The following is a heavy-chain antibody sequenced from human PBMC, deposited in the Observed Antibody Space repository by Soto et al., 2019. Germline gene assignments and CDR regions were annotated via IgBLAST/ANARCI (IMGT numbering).Heavy chain of an antibody. CDR2: ISYDGSNR. J-gene: IGHJ6*02. CDR3: AIDRFLSSGWSLDRGYYYYGMDV. Sequence: GGSLRLSCAASGFTFISYAMHWVRQAPGKGLEWVAVISYDGSNRYYANSVKGRFTISRDNSKYTLYLQMNSLRAEDTAVYYCAIDRFLSSGWSLDRGYYYYGMDVWGQGTTVTVSS. V-gene: IGHV3-30-3*01. CDR1: GFTFISYA. D-gene: IGHD6-19*01.